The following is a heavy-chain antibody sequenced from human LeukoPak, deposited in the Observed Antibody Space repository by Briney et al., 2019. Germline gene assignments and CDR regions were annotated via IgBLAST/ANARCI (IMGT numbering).Heavy chain of an antibody. Sequence: QPGESLRLSCSASGFTFSSYAVHWVRQAPGKGLEYVSGIRSIGGSTNYADSVKGRFTISRDNSKNTVYLQMSSLRAEDTAVYYCVKDGDSAGWYYYFDYWGQGTLVTVSS. CDR1: GFTFSSYA. J-gene: IGHJ4*02. V-gene: IGHV3-64D*06. D-gene: IGHD6-19*01. CDR3: VKDGDSAGWYYYFDY. CDR2: IRSIGGST.